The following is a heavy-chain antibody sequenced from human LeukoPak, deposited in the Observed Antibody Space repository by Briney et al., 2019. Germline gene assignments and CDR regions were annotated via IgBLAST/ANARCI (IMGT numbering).Heavy chain of an antibody. D-gene: IGHD3-10*01. Sequence: GSLRLSCAASGFTFSSYAMSWVRQAPGKGLEWIGSIYYSGSTYYNPSLKSRLTISVDTSKNQFSLKLSSVTAADTAVYYCARDDYYGSGKNDAFDIWGQGTMVTVSS. CDR2: IYYSGST. V-gene: IGHV4-39*07. J-gene: IGHJ3*02. CDR3: ARDDYYGSGKNDAFDI. CDR1: GFTFSSYA.